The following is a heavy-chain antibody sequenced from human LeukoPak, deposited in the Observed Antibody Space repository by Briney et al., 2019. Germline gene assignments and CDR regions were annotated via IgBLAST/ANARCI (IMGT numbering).Heavy chain of an antibody. V-gene: IGHV4-61*01. CDR3: ARGGSNWGYYFDY. J-gene: IGHJ4*02. CDR2: IYYSGST. Sequence: SETLSLTCTVSGGSVSSGSYYWSWIRQPPGKGLEWIGYIYYSGSTNYNPSLKSRVTISVDTSKNQFSLKQSSVTAADTAVYYCARGGSNWGYYFDYWGQGTLVTVSS. CDR1: GGSVSSGSYY. D-gene: IGHD7-27*01.